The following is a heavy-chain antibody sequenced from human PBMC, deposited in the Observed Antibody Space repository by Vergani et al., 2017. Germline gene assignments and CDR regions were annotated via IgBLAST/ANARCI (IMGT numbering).Heavy chain of an antibody. CDR1: GGSFSGYY. V-gene: IGHV4-34*01. Sequence: QVKVEQWGAGLLKPSETLSLTCAVYGGSFSGYYWSWIRQPPGKGLEWIGEINHSGSTNYNPSLKSRVTISVDTSKNQFALKLSSVTAADTAVYYCARVGYCSSTSCYTWFDPWGQGTLVTVSS. J-gene: IGHJ5*02. CDR3: ARVGYCSSTSCYTWFDP. D-gene: IGHD2-2*02. CDR2: INHSGST.